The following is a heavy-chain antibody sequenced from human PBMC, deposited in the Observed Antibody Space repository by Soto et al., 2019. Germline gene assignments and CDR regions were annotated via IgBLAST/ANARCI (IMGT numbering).Heavy chain of an antibody. CDR2: IYHSGST. CDR3: ARDSVAGNNYYYGMDV. J-gene: IGHJ6*02. CDR1: YLSIRSSIL. V-gene: IGHV4-4*02. Sequence: PSATKALTCAVSYLSIRSSILWSWVRQPPGKGLEWIGEIYHSGSTNYNPSLKSRVTISVDKSKNQFSLKLSSVTAADTAVYYCARDSVAGNNYYYGMDVWGQGTTVTSP. D-gene: IGHD6-19*01.